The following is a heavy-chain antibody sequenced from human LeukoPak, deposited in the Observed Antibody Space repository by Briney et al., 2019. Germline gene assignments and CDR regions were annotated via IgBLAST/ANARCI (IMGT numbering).Heavy chain of an antibody. V-gene: IGHV3-7*03. Sequence: GGSLRLSCAVSGFTFSGFWMSWSRQAPGKGLEWVASINSDGSEGYYADVVKGRFTISRDNAKNSLYLQINSLRAEDTAIYYCAKNGWLRSSGLWGDYWGQGALVIVSS. CDR1: GFTFSGFW. J-gene: IGHJ4*02. CDR2: INSDGSEG. CDR3: AKNGWLRSSGLWGDY. D-gene: IGHD5-12*01.